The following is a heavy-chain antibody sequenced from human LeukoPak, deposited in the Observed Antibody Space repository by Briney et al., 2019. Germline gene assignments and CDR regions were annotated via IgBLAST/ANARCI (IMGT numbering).Heavy chain of an antibody. D-gene: IGHD6-13*01. CDR1: GFTFSSDA. CDR2: ISASGGST. V-gene: IGHV3-23*01. J-gene: IGHJ4*02. Sequence: GGSLRLSCAASGFTFSSDAMTWVRQAPGKGLEWVSDISASGGSTYYADSVKGRFTVSRDNSKNTLYLQMSSLRADDTAVYYCAKGPRQQLVTRFDNWGQGTLVTVSS. CDR3: AKGPRQQLVTRFDN.